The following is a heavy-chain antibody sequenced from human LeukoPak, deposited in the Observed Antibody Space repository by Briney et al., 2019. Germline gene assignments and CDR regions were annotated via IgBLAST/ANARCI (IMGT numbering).Heavy chain of an antibody. CDR1: GFTLSSYW. V-gene: IGHV3-74*01. D-gene: IGHD3-9*01. J-gene: IGHJ4*02. Sequence: GGSLRLSCAACGFTLSSYWMLWVRQAPGKARVCGSRINGDGSSIKYAHSVRGRLTISRDNAKNTLHLQMDSLRGEGTGVYYCARVLTGSNRQLVYWGQGPLVTVSS. CDR2: INGDGSSI. CDR3: ARVLTGSNRQLVY.